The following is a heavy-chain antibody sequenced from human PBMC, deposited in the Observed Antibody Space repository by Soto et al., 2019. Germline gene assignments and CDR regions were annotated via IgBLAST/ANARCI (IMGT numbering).Heavy chain of an antibody. J-gene: IGHJ6*02. CDR2: MNPNSGNT. V-gene: IGHV1-8*01. CDR3: ARWPDGYYYYGMDV. Sequence: QVQLVQSGAEVKKPGASVKVSCKASGYTFTSYDINWVRQATGQGLEWMGWMNPNSGNTGYAQKFQGRVTMTRNTSISTAYMELSSLRSEDTAMYYGARWPDGYYYYGMDVWGQGTTVTVSS. CDR1: GYTFTSYD.